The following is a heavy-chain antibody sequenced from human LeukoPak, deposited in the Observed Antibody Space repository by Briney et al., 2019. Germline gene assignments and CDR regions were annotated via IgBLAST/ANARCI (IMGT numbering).Heavy chain of an antibody. D-gene: IGHD3-10*01. CDR1: EFTFSSYN. CDR3: ARPLWFGELFSAFEI. Sequence: GGSLRLSCAASEFTFSSYNMNWVRQAPGKGLEWVAVISYDGSNKYYADSVKGRFTISRDNFENTLYLQMNSLRAEDTAIYYCARPLWFGELFSAFEIWGQGTMVTVSS. V-gene: IGHV3-30-3*01. J-gene: IGHJ3*02. CDR2: ISYDGSNK.